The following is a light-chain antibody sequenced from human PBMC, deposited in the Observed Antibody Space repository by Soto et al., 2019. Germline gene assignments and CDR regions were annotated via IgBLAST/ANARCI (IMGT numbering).Light chain of an antibody. CDR3: QQYHTSSIT. J-gene: IGKJ5*01. Sequence: DIQMTQSPSTLSASVGDRVTITCRASQSISSLLAWYQQKPGKAPNLLIYDASTLERGVPSRFSGTGSGTEFTLTIDRLQPDDFATYYCQQYHTSSITFGQGTRLEIK. CDR1: QSISSL. CDR2: DAS. V-gene: IGKV1-5*01.